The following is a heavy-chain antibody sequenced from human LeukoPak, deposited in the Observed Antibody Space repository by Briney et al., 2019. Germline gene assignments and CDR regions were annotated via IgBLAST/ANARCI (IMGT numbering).Heavy chain of an antibody. Sequence: SETLSLTCTVSGGSISSSSYYWGWIRQPPGKGLEWIGSIYYSGSTYYNPSLKSRVTISVDTYKNQFSLKLSSVTAVDTAVYYCAAGLYYYDSSGYYYNHAFDIWGQGTMVTVSS. V-gene: IGHV4-39*07. CDR2: IYYSGST. J-gene: IGHJ3*02. D-gene: IGHD3-22*01. CDR3: AAGLYYYDSSGYYYNHAFDI. CDR1: GGSISSSSYY.